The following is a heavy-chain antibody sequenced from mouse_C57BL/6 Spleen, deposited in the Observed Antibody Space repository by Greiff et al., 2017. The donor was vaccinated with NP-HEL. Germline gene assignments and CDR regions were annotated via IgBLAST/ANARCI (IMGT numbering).Heavy chain of an antibody. V-gene: IGHV1-80*01. CDR1: GYAFSSYW. Sequence: VQLQQSGAELVKPGASVKISCKASGYAFSSYWMNWVKQRPGKGLEWIGQIYPGDGDTNYNGKFKGKATLTADKSSSTAYMQLSSLTSEDSAVYFCARGGAGGYWYFDVWGTGTTVTVSS. CDR3: ARGGAGGYWYFDV. J-gene: IGHJ1*03. CDR2: IYPGDGDT. D-gene: IGHD3-3*01.